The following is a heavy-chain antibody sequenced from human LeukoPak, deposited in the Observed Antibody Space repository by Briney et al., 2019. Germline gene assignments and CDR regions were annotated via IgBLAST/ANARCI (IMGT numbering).Heavy chain of an antibody. D-gene: IGHD5-18*01. CDR1: GGTFSSYA. Sequence: SVKVSCKASGGTFSSYAISWVRQAPGQGLEWMGRIIPILGIANYAQKFQGRVTITADKSTSTAYMELSSLRSEDTAVYYCASKSIEDSYGPGYHYYGMDVWGQGTTVTVSS. V-gene: IGHV1-69*04. J-gene: IGHJ6*02. CDR3: ASKSIEDSYGPGYHYYGMDV. CDR2: IIPILGIA.